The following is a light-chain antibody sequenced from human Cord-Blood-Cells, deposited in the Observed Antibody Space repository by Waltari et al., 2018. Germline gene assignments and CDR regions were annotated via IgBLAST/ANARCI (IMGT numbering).Light chain of an antibody. CDR2: KAS. Sequence: DIQMTQSTSTLSASEGDRVTITCRASQSISSWLAWYQQKPGKAPKLLIYKASSLESGVPSRFSGSGSGTEFSLTISSLQPDEFATDYCQQYNSYSPEFGQGTKVEIK. J-gene: IGKJ1*01. CDR1: QSISSW. V-gene: IGKV1-5*03. CDR3: QQYNSYSPE.